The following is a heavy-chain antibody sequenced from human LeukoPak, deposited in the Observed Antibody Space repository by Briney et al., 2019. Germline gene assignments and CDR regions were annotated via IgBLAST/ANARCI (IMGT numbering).Heavy chain of an antibody. CDR3: AKDFPSGPDSSGYIESPVDY. D-gene: IGHD3-22*01. J-gene: IGHJ4*02. CDR2: ISGSGGST. V-gene: IGHV3-23*01. CDR1: GFTFSSYA. Sequence: GGSLRLSCAASGFTFSSYAMSWVRQAPGKGLEWVSAISGSGGSTYYADSVKGRFTISRDNSKNTLYLQMNSLRAEDTAVYYCAKDFPSGPDSSGYIESPVDYWGQGTLVTVSS.